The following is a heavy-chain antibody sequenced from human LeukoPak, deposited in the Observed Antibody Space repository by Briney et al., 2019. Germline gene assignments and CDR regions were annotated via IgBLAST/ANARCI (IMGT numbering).Heavy chain of an antibody. CDR3: ARVLMGRTFLEWLTHYYYGMDV. V-gene: IGHV3-7*01. Sequence: GGSLRLSCAASGFTFSSYWMSWVRQAPGKGLEWVANIKQDGSEKYYVDSVKGRFTISRDNAKNSLYLRMNSLRAEDTAVYYCARVLMGRTFLEWLTHYYYGMDVWGQGTTVTVSS. CDR2: IKQDGSEK. D-gene: IGHD3-3*02. J-gene: IGHJ6*02. CDR1: GFTFSSYW.